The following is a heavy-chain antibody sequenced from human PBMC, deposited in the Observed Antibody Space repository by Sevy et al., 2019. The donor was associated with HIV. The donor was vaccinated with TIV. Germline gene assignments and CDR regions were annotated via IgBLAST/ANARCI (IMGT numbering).Heavy chain of an antibody. Sequence: SETLSLTCAVSAASISNYYWTWIRQPPGKGLEWIGHIYYSGSTDYNPSLKSRVTISVDTSKNNFSLKLNSVTAADTGVYYCARAIPYYDILTGRNYGVDVWGQGTTVTVSS. CDR2: IYYSGST. CDR3: ARAIPYYDILTGRNYGVDV. V-gene: IGHV4-59*01. J-gene: IGHJ6*02. CDR1: AASISNYY. D-gene: IGHD3-9*01.